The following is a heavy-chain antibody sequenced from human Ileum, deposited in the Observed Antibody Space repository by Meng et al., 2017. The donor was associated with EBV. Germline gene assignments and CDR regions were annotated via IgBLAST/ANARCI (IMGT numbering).Heavy chain of an antibody. CDR3: AKERRGGDADH. V-gene: IGHV3-30*18. CDR1: RSVFSDRA. J-gene: IGHJ4*02. Sequence: SLTASCVVARSVFSDRAVAWSRQATGKGRVGVAIVSDGGSTKLYAGSVTGCLTIYRDNSDNSLFLLMTSLKPEDTAVYYGAKERRGGDADHWGQGTLVTVSS. D-gene: IGHD4-17*01. CDR2: VSDGGSTK.